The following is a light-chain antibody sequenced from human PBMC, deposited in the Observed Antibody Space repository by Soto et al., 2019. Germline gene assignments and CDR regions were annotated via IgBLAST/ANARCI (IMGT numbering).Light chain of an antibody. Sequence: SFLSSYVGGRVTLTCWASQGISSYLAWYQQKPGKAPKLLIYDASSLESGVPSRFSGSGSGTEFTLPICSLQPDDFGTCCCEQDYIYLRFGG. CDR3: EQDYIYLR. CDR1: QGISSY. V-gene: IGKV1-9*01. CDR2: DAS. J-gene: IGKJ4*01.